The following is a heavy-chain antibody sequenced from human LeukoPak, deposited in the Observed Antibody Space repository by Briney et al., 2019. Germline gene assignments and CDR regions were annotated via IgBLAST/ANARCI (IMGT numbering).Heavy chain of an antibody. V-gene: IGHV4-38-2*02. J-gene: IGHJ4*02. CDR3: ARVYCSSASCYDDRGAFDY. Sequence: SETLSLTCTVSGYSISSPNYWGWIRQPPGKGLEWIGNIYHSGTTYYNPSLRSRVTISVDTSKNQFSLNLSSVTAADTAVYYGARVYCSSASCYDDRGAFDYWGQGTLVTVSS. CDR1: GYSISSPNY. CDR2: IYHSGTT. D-gene: IGHD2-2*01.